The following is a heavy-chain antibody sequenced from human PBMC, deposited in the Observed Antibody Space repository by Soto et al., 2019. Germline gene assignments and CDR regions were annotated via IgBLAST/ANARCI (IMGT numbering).Heavy chain of an antibody. CDR1: GYSISSSNW. CDR2: IYYSGST. J-gene: IGHJ5*02. D-gene: IGHD2-2*01. CDR3: ARRGRDCISTSCYDWFDP. V-gene: IGHV4-28*01. Sequence: SETLSLTCAVSGYSISSSNWWGWIRQPPGKGLEWIGYIYYSGSTYYNPSLKSRVTMSVDTSKNQFSLKLSSVTAVDTAVYYCARRGRDCISTSCYDWFDPWGQGTLVTVSS.